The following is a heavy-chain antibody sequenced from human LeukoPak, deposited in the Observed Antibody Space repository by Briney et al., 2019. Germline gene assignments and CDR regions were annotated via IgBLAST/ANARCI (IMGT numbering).Heavy chain of an antibody. Sequence: PGGTLRLSCAASGLTYRSYWMSWARGAPGKGLEGVANIKQDGCEKYYVASVKGRLTLSSDNAKNSLYLQVNSLRAEDTAVYYCARDGWYYDSSGFYWGQGTLLSVSS. V-gene: IGHV3-7*01. CDR3: ARDGWYYDSSGFY. D-gene: IGHD3-22*01. CDR2: IKQDGCEK. CDR1: GLTYRSYW. J-gene: IGHJ4*02.